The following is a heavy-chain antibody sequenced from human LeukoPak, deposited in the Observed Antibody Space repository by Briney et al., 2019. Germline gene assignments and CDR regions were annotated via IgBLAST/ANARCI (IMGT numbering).Heavy chain of an antibody. CDR2: IIPIFGTA. CDR3: AKDSWGRWLAYSYYFDY. CDR1: GGTFSSYA. V-gene: IGHV1-69*01. J-gene: IGHJ4*02. D-gene: IGHD6-19*01. Sequence: GSSVKVSCKASGGTFSSYAISWVRQAPGQGLEWMGGIIPIFGTANYAQKFQGRVTITADESTSTAYMELSSLRAEDTAVYYCAKDSWGRWLAYSYYFDYWGQGTLVTVSS.